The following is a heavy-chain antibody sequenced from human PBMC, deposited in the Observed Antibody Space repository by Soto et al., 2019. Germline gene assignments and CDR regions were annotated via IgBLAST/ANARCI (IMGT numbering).Heavy chain of an antibody. J-gene: IGHJ4*02. D-gene: IGHD1-20*01. CDR2: ISGSGGST. CDR3: AKEPRRYNWTPYFDY. CDR1: GFTFSSYA. Sequence: GGSLRLSCAASGFTFSSYAMSWVRQAPGKGLEWVSAISGSGGSTYYADSVKGRFTIPRDNSKNTLYLQMNSLRAEDTAVYYCAKEPRRYNWTPYFDYWGQGTLVTVSS. V-gene: IGHV3-23*01.